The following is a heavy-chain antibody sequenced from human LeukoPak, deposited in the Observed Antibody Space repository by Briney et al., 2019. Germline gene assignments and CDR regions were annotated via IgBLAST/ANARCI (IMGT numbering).Heavy chain of an antibody. CDR2: ISSSGSTI. J-gene: IGHJ4*02. D-gene: IGHD6-13*01. CDR3: AKKTPGTYPFDY. Sequence: GGSLRLSCAASGFTFSSYEMNWVRQAPGKGLEWVSYISSSGSTIYYADSVKGRFTISRDNAKNSLYLQMNSLRADDTAVYYCAKKTPGTYPFDYWGQGTLVTVSP. V-gene: IGHV3-48*03. CDR1: GFTFSSYE.